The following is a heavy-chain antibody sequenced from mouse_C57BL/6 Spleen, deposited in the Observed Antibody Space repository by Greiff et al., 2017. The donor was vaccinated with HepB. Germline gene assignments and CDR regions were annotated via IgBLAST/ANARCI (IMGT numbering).Heavy chain of an antibody. D-gene: IGHD4-1*02. V-gene: IGHV1-82*01. CDR3: ARSTGSRYYYAMDY. J-gene: IGHJ4*01. CDR1: GYAFSSSW. CDR2: IYPGDGDT. Sequence: VQLQQSGPELVKPGASVKISCKASGYAFSSSWMNWVKQRPGKGLEWIGRIYPGDGDTNYNGKFKGKAKLTADKSSSTAYMQLSSLTSEDSAVYFCARSTGSRYYYAMDYWGQGTSVTVSS.